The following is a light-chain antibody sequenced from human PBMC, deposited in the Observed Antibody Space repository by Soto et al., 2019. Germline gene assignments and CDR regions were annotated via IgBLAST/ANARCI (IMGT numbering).Light chain of an antibody. CDR2: RAS. V-gene: IGKV1-5*03. Sequence: TQSPGILSLSPGEKATLSCRASHGVNSMYLAWYRQKPGKAPKLLIYRASGLESGVPSRFSGSGSGTDFTLTISSLQPDDFATYFCQQYESYSPLTFGGGTKVEIK. CDR1: HGVNSMY. J-gene: IGKJ4*01. CDR3: QQYESYSPLT.